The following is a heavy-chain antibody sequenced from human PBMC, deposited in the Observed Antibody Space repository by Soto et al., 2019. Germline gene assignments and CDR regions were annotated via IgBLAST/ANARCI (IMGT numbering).Heavy chain of an antibody. V-gene: IGHV2-5*02. Sequence: SGPTLVNPTQTLTLTCTFSGFSLSSSDVGVGWIRQPPGKVLEWLALIYWDDDKRYSPSLKSRLTITKDTSRNQVVLTVTNLDPVDTATYYCVRASGGGNSTYFDYWGQGTQVTVSS. CDR3: VRASGGGNSTYFDY. D-gene: IGHD2-21*02. J-gene: IGHJ4*02. CDR1: GFSLSSSDVG. CDR2: IYWDDDK.